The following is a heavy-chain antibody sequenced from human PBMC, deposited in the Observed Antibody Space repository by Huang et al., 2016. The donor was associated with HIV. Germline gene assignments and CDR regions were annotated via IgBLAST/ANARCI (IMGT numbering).Heavy chain of an antibody. CDR2: RSYDGSNK. J-gene: IGHJ1*01. D-gene: IGHD6-19*01. Sequence: QVQLVESGGGVVQPGRSLRLSCAASGFIFSNYGMHWVRQAPGKGLVWGALRSYDGSNKYYTDSVKGRFSISRDNSKNTLYLQMNSLRAEDTAVYYCALKGDSSGWEYFRHWGQGTLVTVSS. CDR1: GFIFSNYG. V-gene: IGHV3-30*03. CDR3: ALKGDSSGWEYFRH.